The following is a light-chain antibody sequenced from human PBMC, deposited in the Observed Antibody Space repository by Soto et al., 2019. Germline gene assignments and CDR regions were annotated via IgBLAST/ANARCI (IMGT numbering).Light chain of an antibody. J-gene: IGKJ5*01. CDR3: QRGDT. V-gene: IGKV3-11*01. CDR1: QSVSSN. Sequence: EIVLTQSPATLSLSPGERATLSCRASQSVSSNLAWYQQKPGQAPRLLIYDASNRATGIPARFSGSGSGTDFTLTISSLEPEEFAVYYCQRGDTFGQGTRLEIK. CDR2: DAS.